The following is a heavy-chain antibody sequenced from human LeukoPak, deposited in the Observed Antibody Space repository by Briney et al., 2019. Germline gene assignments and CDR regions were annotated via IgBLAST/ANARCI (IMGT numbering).Heavy chain of an antibody. J-gene: IGHJ3*02. Sequence: PGGSLRLSCAASGFTFSSYAMSWVRQAPGKGLEWVSAISGSGGSTYYADSVKGRFTISRDNSKNTLYLQMNSLRAEDTAVYYCAKEYTMIVVVITLVAFDIWGQGTMVTVSS. V-gene: IGHV3-23*01. CDR2: ISGSGGST. CDR3: AKEYTMIVVVITLVAFDI. D-gene: IGHD3-22*01. CDR1: GFTFSSYA.